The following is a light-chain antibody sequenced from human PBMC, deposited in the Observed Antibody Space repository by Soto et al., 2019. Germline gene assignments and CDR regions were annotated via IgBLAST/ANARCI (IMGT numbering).Light chain of an antibody. V-gene: IGKV3-15*01. CDR1: KSVSSN. J-gene: IGKJ1*01. Sequence: EIVMTQSPATLSVSPGERATLSCRASKSVSSNLAWYQQKPRQDPRLLIYGASTRATGIPARFSGSGSGTEFTLTISSLQSEDFAVYYCQQYNNWARTFGQGTKVEIK. CDR2: GAS. CDR3: QQYNNWART.